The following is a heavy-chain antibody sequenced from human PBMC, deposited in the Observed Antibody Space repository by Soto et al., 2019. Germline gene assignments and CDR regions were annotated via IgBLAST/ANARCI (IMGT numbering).Heavy chain of an antibody. D-gene: IGHD6-13*01. J-gene: IGHJ5*02. CDR1: GASISSRSSY. Sequence: ILSLTCIVSGASISSRSSYWGWIRQPPGKGLEWVGTFYSGSTYNNPSLKSRVTISVDTSKNQFSLKLSSVAAEDTAIYYCATTRGIAVGGSFDHWGQGTLVTVSS. CDR2: FYSGST. V-gene: IGHV4-39*01. CDR3: ATTRGIAVGGSFDH.